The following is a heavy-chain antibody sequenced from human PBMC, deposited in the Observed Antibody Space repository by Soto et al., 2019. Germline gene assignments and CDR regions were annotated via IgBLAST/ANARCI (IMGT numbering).Heavy chain of an antibody. CDR3: ARTRPGAYFDY. V-gene: IGHV3-7*01. CDR2: MKEDGSET. CDR1: EFTFSNYW. Sequence: LRLSCEASEFTFSNYWMSWVRQAPGEGLEWVAVMKEDGSETSYVDSVKGRFTISRDNAKNSLHLQMNSLRVDDTALYYCARTRPGAYFDYWGQGALVTVSS. J-gene: IGHJ4*02.